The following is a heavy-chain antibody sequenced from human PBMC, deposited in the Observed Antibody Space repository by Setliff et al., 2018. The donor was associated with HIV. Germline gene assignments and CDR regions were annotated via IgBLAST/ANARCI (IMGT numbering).Heavy chain of an antibody. D-gene: IGHD5-18*01. Sequence: SCTVSGGSISNSSSYWGWIRQPPGKRLEWIGSIYYSGSTYYNPSLNSRVTMSVDTSKNQFSLNVSFVTVADTAVYYCARGRGGRWLQFWDYWGQGTLVTVS. CDR1: GGSISNSSSY. V-gene: IGHV4-39*07. CDR3: ARGRGGRWLQFWDY. CDR2: IYYSGST. J-gene: IGHJ4*02.